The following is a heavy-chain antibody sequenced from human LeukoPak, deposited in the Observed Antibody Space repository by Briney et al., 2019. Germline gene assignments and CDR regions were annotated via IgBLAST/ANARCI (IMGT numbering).Heavy chain of an antibody. D-gene: IGHD1-14*01. CDR1: GFTFSDYY. CDR2: ISGSGGTT. Sequence: GGSLRLSCAASGFTFSDYYMSWIRQAPGKGPEWVSTISGSGGTTYYADSVKGRFTISRDNSKNTLYLQMNSLRPEDTAVYYCAKLHNLNCDYWGLGTLATVSS. CDR3: AKLHNLNCDY. V-gene: IGHV3-23*01. J-gene: IGHJ4*02.